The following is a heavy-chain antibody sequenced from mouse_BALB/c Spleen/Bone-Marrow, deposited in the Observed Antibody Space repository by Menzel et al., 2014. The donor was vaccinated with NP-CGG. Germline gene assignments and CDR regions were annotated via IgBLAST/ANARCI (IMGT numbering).Heavy chain of an antibody. CDR1: GYTFSTYW. V-gene: IGHV1-7*01. CDR2: INPTTDYT. J-gene: IGHJ2*01. Sequence: QVQLQQPGAELAKPGASVKMSCKASGYTFSTYWMHWVKQRPGQGLEWIGYINPTTDYTEYNQKFKDKATLTADRSSSTAYMQLSSLTSEDSAVYYCAKDVDYWGQGTTLTVSS. CDR3: AKDVDY.